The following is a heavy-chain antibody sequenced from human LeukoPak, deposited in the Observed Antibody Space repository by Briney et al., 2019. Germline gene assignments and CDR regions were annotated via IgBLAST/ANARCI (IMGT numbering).Heavy chain of an antibody. CDR1: GFTFSSYA. CDR2: ISGSGGST. D-gene: IGHD3-10*01. CDR3: AKVKGRYYYGMDV. Sequence: GGSLRLSCAASGFTFSSYAMSWVRQAPGKGLEWVSAISGSGGSTNYADSVKGRFTISRDNSKNTLYLQMNSLRAEDTAVYYCAKVKGRYYYGMDVWGQGTTVTVSS. J-gene: IGHJ6*02. V-gene: IGHV3-23*01.